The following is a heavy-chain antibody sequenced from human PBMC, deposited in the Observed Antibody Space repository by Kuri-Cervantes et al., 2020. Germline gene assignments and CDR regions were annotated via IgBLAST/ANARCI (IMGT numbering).Heavy chain of an antibody. Sequence: ASVKVSCKASGYTFTTYAIHWVRQAPGQRPEWMGWINGGIGNTKYSQKFQGRVTFTRDTSASLTYMELRYLTSEDTAVYYCARDKPYGSGTGNWFDPWGQGTLVTVSS. CDR3: ARDKPYGSGTGNWFDP. CDR1: GYTFTTYA. V-gene: IGHV1-3*01. D-gene: IGHD3-10*01. J-gene: IGHJ5*02. CDR2: INGGIGNT.